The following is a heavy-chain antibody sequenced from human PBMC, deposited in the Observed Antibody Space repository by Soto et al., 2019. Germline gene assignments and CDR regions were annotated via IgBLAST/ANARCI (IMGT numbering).Heavy chain of an antibody. D-gene: IGHD1-20*01. CDR2: FDPEDGET. CDR1: GYTLTELS. Sequence: ASVKVSCTVSGYTLTELSMHWVRQAPGKGLEWMGGFDPEDGETIYAQKFQGRVTMTEDTSTDTAYMELSSLRSEDTAVYYCATDGTPYNWNSEGDAFDIWGQGTMVTVSS. CDR3: ATDGTPYNWNSEGDAFDI. J-gene: IGHJ3*02. V-gene: IGHV1-24*01.